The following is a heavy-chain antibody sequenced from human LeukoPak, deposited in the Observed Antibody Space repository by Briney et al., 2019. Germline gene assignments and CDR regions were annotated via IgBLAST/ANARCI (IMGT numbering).Heavy chain of an antibody. Sequence: SVKVSCKASGYTFTGYYMHWVRQAPGQGLEWMGRIIPILGIANYAQKFQGRVTITADKSTSTAYMELSSLRSEDTAVYYCARPLGYDSSGYFDYWGQGTLVTVSS. CDR3: ARPLGYDSSGYFDY. CDR1: GYTFTGYY. V-gene: IGHV1-69*02. D-gene: IGHD3-22*01. CDR2: IIPILGIA. J-gene: IGHJ4*02.